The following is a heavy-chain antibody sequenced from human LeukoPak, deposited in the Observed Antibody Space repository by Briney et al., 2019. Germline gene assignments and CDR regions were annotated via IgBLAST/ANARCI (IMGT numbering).Heavy chain of an antibody. CDR3: ARGRYNDYGFDY. J-gene: IGHJ4*02. Sequence: SETLSLTCTVSGGSISRYYWSWIRQPPGKELEWIGYLYYSGSTNYNPSFKRRVTMSVDTSKNQFSLKLNSMTAADTAVYFCARGRYNDYGFDYWGQGTLVTVSS. D-gene: IGHD4-17*01. CDR2: LYYSGST. V-gene: IGHV4-59*01. CDR1: GGSISRYY.